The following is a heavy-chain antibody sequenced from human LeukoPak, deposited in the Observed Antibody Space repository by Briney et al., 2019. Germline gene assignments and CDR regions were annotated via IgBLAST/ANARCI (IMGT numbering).Heavy chain of an antibody. Sequence: SETLSLTCAVSGYSISSGYYWGWIRQPPGKGLEWIGSIYHSGSTYYNPSLKSRVTISVDTSKNQFSLKLSSVTAADTAVYYFARHQPADHFFDYWGQGTLVTGSS. CDR3: ARHQPADHFFDY. CDR1: GYSISSGYY. V-gene: IGHV4-38-2*01. J-gene: IGHJ4*02. D-gene: IGHD2-15*01. CDR2: IYHSGST.